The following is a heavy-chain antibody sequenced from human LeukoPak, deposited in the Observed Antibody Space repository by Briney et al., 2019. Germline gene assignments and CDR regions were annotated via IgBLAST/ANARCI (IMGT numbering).Heavy chain of an antibody. CDR3: ARGGSRYYDSSGYYPFDF. CDR1: GYTFTSYG. D-gene: IGHD3-22*01. V-gene: IGHV1-18*01. Sequence: ASVKVSCKASGYTFTSYGISWVRQAPGQGLEWMGWISAYNGNTNYAQKLQGRVTMTTDTSTSTAYMELRSLRSNDTAVYYCARGGSRYYDSSGYYPFDFWGQGTLVTVSS. J-gene: IGHJ4*02. CDR2: ISAYNGNT.